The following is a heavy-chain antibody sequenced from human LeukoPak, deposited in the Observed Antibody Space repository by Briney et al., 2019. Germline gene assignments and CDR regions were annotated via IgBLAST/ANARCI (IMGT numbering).Heavy chain of an antibody. Sequence: SETLSLTCTVSGGSISSYYWSWLRQPPGKGLEWIGYIYYSGSTNYNPSLKSRVTISVDTSKNQFSLKLSSVTAADTAVYYCARAEAYCGGDCFNFDYWGQGTLVTVSS. D-gene: IGHD2-21*02. CDR3: ARAEAYCGGDCFNFDY. V-gene: IGHV4-59*01. CDR2: IYYSGST. CDR1: GGSISSYY. J-gene: IGHJ4*02.